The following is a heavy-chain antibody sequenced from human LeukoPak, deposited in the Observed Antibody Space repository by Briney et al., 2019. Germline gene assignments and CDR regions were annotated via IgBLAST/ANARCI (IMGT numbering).Heavy chain of an antibody. J-gene: IGHJ4*02. D-gene: IGHD3-22*01. CDR3: ARSKDDYYDSSGYWVFIDY. V-gene: IGHV3-7*01. CDR1: GFTFSSYW. Sequence: GGSLRLSCAASGFTFSSYWMSWVRQAPGKGLEWVANIKQDGSEKYYVDSVKGRFTISRDNAKNSLYLQMNSLRVEDTAVYYCARSKDDYYDSSGYWVFIDYWGQGSLVTVSS. CDR2: IKQDGSEK.